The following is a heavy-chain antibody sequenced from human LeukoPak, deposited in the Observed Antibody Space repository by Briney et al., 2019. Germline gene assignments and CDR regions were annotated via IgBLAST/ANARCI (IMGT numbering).Heavy chain of an antibody. CDR2: FIPFSGTS. CDR1: GGSFNNYA. CDR3: ARIEDSIHGLLDY. V-gene: IGHV1-69*05. D-gene: IGHD5-12*01. J-gene: IGHJ4*02. Sequence: GASVKVSCKAPGGSFNNYAISWVRQAPGHGLEWMGRFIPFSGTSDYAHKFQARVTITMDESTAYMELSSLRPEDTAVYYCARIEDSIHGLLDYWGQGTLVTVSS.